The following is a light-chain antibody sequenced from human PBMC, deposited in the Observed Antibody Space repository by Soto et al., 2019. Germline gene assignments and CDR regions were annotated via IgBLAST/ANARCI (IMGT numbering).Light chain of an antibody. V-gene: IGKV3-20*01. CDR1: QSVSNSY. Sequence: IVLTQSPGTLSLSPGERATLSCRASQSVSNSYLAWYQQKPGQAPRLLLYGASSRATAIPDRFSGSGSGTDFTLTISRLEPEDFAVYFCQQYGSSLPTFGQGTKVEIK. CDR3: QQYGSSLPT. J-gene: IGKJ1*01. CDR2: GAS.